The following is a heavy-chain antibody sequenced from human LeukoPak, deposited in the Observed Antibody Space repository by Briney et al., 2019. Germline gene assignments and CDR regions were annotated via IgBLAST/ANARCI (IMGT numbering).Heavy chain of an antibody. Sequence: PGGSLTLSCAASGFTSSGSAMRWVRQASGKGLEWVGGIRSKANSYATASAASVIARLTISRDDSKNTAYLQMNSLKTEATAVYYWALPRGYWTNGVCPNYYYYYMDGWGKGTTVTVSS. CDR3: ALPRGYWTNGVCPNYYYYYMDG. CDR2: IRSKANSYAT. CDR1: GFTSSGSA. D-gene: IGHD2-8*01. V-gene: IGHV3-73*01. J-gene: IGHJ6*03.